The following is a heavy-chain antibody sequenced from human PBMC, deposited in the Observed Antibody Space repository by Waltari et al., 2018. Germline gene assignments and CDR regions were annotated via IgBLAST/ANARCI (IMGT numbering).Heavy chain of an antibody. V-gene: IGHV4-31*01. J-gene: IGHJ6*02. CDR2: IYYSGST. Sequence: QVQLQESGPGLVKPSQTLSLTCTVSGGSLSRGGYYWSWIRQHPGKGLAWIGYIYYSGSTYYNPSLKSLVTIAVDTAKNQFSLKRSSVTAADTAVYYCAIFDSYYGMDVWGQGTTVTVSS. CDR3: AIFDSYYGMDV. CDR1: GGSLSRGGYY.